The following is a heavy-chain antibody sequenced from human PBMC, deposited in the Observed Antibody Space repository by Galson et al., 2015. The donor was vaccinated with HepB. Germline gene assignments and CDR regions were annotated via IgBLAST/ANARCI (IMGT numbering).Heavy chain of an antibody. V-gene: IGHV3-9*01. CDR2: ISWNSGSM. J-gene: IGHJ6*02. D-gene: IGHD6-13*01. Sequence: SLRLSCAASGFTFDDYAMHWVRQAPGKGLEWVSGISWNSGSMGYADSVKGRFTISRDNAKNSLYLQMNSLRAEDTALYYCAKDIAAAGVYYYYGMDVWGQGTTVTVSS. CDR1: GFTFDDYA. CDR3: AKDIAAAGVYYYYGMDV.